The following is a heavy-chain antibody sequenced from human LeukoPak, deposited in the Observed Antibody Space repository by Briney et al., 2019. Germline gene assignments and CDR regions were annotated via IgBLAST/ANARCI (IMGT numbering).Heavy chain of an antibody. Sequence: GGSLRLYRSASGFIESSTSMRGLRQARGKGLEGVSVLYSGGSTYYADSVKGRFTISRDNSKNTLYLQMNSLRAEDTAVYYCARGGEEQSGYYYYGMDVWGEGTTVTVSS. CDR1: GFIESSTS. J-gene: IGHJ6*04. CDR3: ARGGEEQSGYYYYGMDV. V-gene: IGHV3-66*01. D-gene: IGHD3-10*01. CDR2: LYSGGST.